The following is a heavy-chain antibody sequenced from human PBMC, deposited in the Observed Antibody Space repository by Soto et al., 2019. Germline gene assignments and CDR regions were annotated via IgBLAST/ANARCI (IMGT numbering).Heavy chain of an antibody. Sequence: ASVKVSCKDSGYTFTSYAMHLVRQAPGQRLEWMGWINAGNGNTKYSQKFQGRVTITRDTSASTAYMEMSSLRSEDTAVYYCARLLLWFGEDHFDYWGQGSLGTVSS. CDR2: INAGNGNT. V-gene: IGHV1-3*01. CDR3: ARLLLWFGEDHFDY. CDR1: GYTFTSYA. J-gene: IGHJ4*02. D-gene: IGHD3-10*01.